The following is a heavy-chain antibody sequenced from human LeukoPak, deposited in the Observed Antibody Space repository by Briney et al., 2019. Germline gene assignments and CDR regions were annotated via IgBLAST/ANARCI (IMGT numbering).Heavy chain of an antibody. CDR2: ISDSGNT. V-gene: IGHV3-23*01. CDR1: GFTLSSYA. J-gene: IGHJ4*02. Sequence: GGSLRLSCAASGFTLSSYAMSWVRQAPGKGLEWVSAISDSGNTCHADSVKGRFTISRDSSKNTLFLQMSRLRPEDAAVYYCAKAPVTTCRGAYCYPFDYWGQGTLVTVSS. CDR3: AKAPVTTCRGAYCYPFDY. D-gene: IGHD2-21*01.